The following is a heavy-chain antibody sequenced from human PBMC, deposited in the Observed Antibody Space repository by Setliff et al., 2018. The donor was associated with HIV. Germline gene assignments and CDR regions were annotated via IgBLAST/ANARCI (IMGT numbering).Heavy chain of an antibody. J-gene: IGHJ3*02. CDR3: ARVLKGYSSSYEAFDI. CDR2: IYSGGGST. Sequence: ASVKVSCKAPGHTFINYYIHWVRQAPGQGLEWMGIIYSGGGSTNYAQKFQGRITMTSGTSTSTVYMELSSLRSEDSAVYYCARVLKGYSSSYEAFDIWGQGTKVTVSS. CDR1: GHTFINYY. D-gene: IGHD6-13*01. V-gene: IGHV1-46*01.